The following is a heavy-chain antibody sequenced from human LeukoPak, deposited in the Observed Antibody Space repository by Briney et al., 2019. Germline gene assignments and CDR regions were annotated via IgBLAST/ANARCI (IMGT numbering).Heavy chain of an antibody. Sequence: PGGSLRLSCAASGFTFDDYGMSWVRQAPGKGLEWVSGINWNGGSTGYADSVKGRFTISRDNAKNSLYLQMNSLRAEDTALYYCAKGGYYYDSSAPVDYWGQGTLVTVSS. CDR2: INWNGGST. D-gene: IGHD3-22*01. J-gene: IGHJ4*02. V-gene: IGHV3-20*04. CDR1: GFTFDDYG. CDR3: AKGGYYYDSSAPVDY.